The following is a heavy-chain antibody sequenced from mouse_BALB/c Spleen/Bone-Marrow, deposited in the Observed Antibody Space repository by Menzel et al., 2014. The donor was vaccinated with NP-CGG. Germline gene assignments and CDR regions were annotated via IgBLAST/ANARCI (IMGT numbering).Heavy chain of an antibody. J-gene: IGHJ1*01. CDR3: ASGRPYGYWYFDV. V-gene: IGHV1-14*01. CDR2: INPYNDGT. D-gene: IGHD1-1*02. Sequence: VQLKESGPELVKPGASVKMSCKASGYTFTSYVMHWVKQKPGQGLEWIGYINPYNDGTKYNEKFKGKATLTSDKSSSTAYVELSSLTSEDSAVYYCASGRPYGYWYFDVWGAGTTVTVSS. CDR1: GYTFTSYV.